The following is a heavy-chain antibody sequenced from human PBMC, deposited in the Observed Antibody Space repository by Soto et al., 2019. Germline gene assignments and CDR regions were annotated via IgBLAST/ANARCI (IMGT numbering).Heavy chain of an antibody. D-gene: IGHD6-19*01. J-gene: IGHJ4*02. CDR2: INAYDGNA. CDR1: GCTFTSYG. Sequence: ASVKVSCKASGCTFTSYGIHWVRQAPGQRLEWTGWINAYDGNADYAQKLQGRVTMTTDTSTSTAYMELRSLRSDDTAVYYCARSSGWREIDYWGQGTLVTVSS. V-gene: IGHV1-18*01. CDR3: ARSSGWREIDY.